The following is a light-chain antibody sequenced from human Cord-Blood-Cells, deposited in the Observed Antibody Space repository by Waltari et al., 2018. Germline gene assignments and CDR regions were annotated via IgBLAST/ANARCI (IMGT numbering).Light chain of an antibody. J-gene: IGKJ1*01. Sequence: EIVMTQSPATLSVSPGEKATLSCRARQSVSSNLAWYQQKPGQAPRLLIYGASTRATGIPARFSGSGSGTEFTLTISSLQSEDFAVYYCQQYNNWWTFGQGTKVEI. CDR3: QQYNNWWT. CDR1: QSVSSN. V-gene: IGKV3-15*01. CDR2: GAS.